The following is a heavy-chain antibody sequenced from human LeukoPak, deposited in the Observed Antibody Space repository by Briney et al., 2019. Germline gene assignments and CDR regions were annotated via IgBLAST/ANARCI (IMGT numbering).Heavy chain of an antibody. D-gene: IGHD1-26*01. Sequence: GGSLRLSCAASGFTFSSYAMTWVRQAPGKGLEWVSAISGGGRTTYYADSVRGRFTISRDNSKNTLYLRMSSLRDADTALYYCANWREGARPGFDYWGQGALVTVSS. CDR2: ISGGGRTT. CDR3: ANWREGARPGFDY. V-gene: IGHV3-23*01. J-gene: IGHJ4*02. CDR1: GFTFSSYA.